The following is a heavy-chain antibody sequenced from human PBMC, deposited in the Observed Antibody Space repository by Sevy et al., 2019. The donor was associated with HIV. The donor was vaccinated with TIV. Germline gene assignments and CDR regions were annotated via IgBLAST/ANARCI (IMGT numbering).Heavy chain of an antibody. CDR1: GGSISSYF. J-gene: IGHJ4*02. Sequence: GSLRLSCSVSGGSISSYFWTWVRQSPGKGLEWIGNIYFTGNTDYSPSLKSRVTLSLDTSKSQFSLTLKSVTAADTAIYFCARDSTTRPRVLDYWGQGTLVTV. D-gene: IGHD1-1*01. V-gene: IGHV4-59*01. CDR2: IYFTGNT. CDR3: ARDSTTRPRVLDY.